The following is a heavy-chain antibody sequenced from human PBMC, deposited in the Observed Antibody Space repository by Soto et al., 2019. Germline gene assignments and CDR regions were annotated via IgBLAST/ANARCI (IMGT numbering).Heavy chain of an antibody. D-gene: IGHD3-10*01. Sequence: GGSLRLSCVASGFTFSTYAMNWVRQAPGKGLEWVAVISDDGNTRFYADSVKGQFTISRDSPKSTLYLQRDSLRPEDTAVFYCARENYYSGICGPTTLGALDIWGQGTMVTVSS. J-gene: IGHJ3*02. CDR1: GFTFSTYA. CDR2: ISDDGNTR. CDR3: ARENYYSGICGPTTLGALDI. V-gene: IGHV3-30-3*01.